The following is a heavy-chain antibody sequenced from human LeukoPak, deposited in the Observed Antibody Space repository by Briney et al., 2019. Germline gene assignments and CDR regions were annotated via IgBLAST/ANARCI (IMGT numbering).Heavy chain of an antibody. CDR1: GGSFSGYY. CDR2: INHRGST. Sequence: PAETLSLTCAVYGGSFSGYYWSWIRQPPGKGLEWIGEINHRGSTNYNPSLKSRVTISVDTSKNQFSLKLSSVTAADTAVYYCALVGATTVWGQGTLVTVSS. J-gene: IGHJ4*02. V-gene: IGHV4-34*01. D-gene: IGHD1-26*01. CDR3: ALVGATTV.